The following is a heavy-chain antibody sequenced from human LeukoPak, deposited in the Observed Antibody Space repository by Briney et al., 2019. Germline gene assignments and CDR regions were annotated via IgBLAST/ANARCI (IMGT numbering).Heavy chain of an antibody. CDR3: ARDGFRTAPR. D-gene: IGHD3/OR15-3a*01. J-gene: IGHJ4*02. CDR1: RYTFTFYH. CDR2: INPSGGST. Sequence: GASVKVSCKASRYTFTFYHMHWVRQAPGQGLEWMGIINPSGGSTSYAQKFQGRVTMTRDTSTSTVYMELSSLRSEDTAVYYCARDGFRTAPRWGQGTLVTVSS. V-gene: IGHV1-46*01.